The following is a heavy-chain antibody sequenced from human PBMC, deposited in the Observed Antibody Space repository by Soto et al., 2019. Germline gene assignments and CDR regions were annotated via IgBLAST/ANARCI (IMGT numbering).Heavy chain of an antibody. Sequence: EVQLVESGGGLVQPGGSLRLSCTASGFTFRTYWMNWVRQAPVKGLEWVASIKGDGREKYYVDPVKGRFSISRDNARKSLYLQMNSLRAEDTAVYYCATSLIRGQGALVTVSS. CDR3: ATSLI. CDR2: IKGDGREK. CDR1: GFTFRTYW. D-gene: IGHD6-6*01. V-gene: IGHV3-7*01. J-gene: IGHJ4*02.